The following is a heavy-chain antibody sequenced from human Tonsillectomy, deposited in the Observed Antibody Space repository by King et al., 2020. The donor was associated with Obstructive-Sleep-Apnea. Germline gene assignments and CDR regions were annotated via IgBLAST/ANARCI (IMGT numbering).Heavy chain of an antibody. V-gene: IGHV1-2*02. CDR1: GYTFTGYY. CDR2: INPNSGGT. J-gene: IGHJ4*02. D-gene: IGHD4-17*01. Sequence: QLVQSGAEVKKPGASVKVSCKASGYTFTGYYIHWVRQAPGQGLEWMGWINPNSGGTSYAQKVQGRITMTRDTSISTAYMELSSLTSDDTAEYYCATVAVSTATFYFDCWGQGTQVTVSS. CDR3: ATVAVSTATFYFDC.